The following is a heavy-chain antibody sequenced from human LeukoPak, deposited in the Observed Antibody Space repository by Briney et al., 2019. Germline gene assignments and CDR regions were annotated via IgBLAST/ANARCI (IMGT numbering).Heavy chain of an antibody. J-gene: IGHJ4*02. D-gene: IGHD3-22*01. CDR3: ARRAGDYSHPYDY. CDR2: ISGSGGST. CDR1: GFTFSRYG. Sequence: GGSLRLSCAASGFTFSRYGMSWVRQAPGKGLEWVSAISGSGGSTYYADSVKGRFTISRDNSKNTLYLQMNSLRAEDTAVYYCARRAGDYSHPYDYWGQGTLVTASS. V-gene: IGHV3-23*01.